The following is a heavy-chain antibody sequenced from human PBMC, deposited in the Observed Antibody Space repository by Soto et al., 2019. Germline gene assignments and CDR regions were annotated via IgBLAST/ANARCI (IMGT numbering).Heavy chain of an antibody. CDR1: GFTFSSYG. Sequence: QVQLVESGGGVVQPGRSLRLSCAASGFTFSSYGMHWVRQAPGKGLEWVAVISYDGSNKYYADSVKGRFTISRDNSKNTLYLQMNSLRAEDTAVYYCGVAYYYDSSGYYVIDYWGQGTLVTVSS. J-gene: IGHJ4*02. D-gene: IGHD3-22*01. CDR3: GVAYYYDSSGYYVIDY. CDR2: ISYDGSNK. V-gene: IGHV3-30*03.